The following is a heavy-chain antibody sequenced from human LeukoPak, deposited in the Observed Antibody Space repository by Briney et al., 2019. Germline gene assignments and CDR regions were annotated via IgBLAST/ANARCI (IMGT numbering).Heavy chain of an antibody. V-gene: IGHV4-59*01. CDR1: GGSISSYY. J-gene: IGHJ6*02. CDR3: ARGLLYLYGMDV. CDR2: IYYSGST. Sequence: SETLSLTCTVSGGSISSYYWSWIRQPPGKGLEWIGYIYYSGSTNYNPSLKSRVTISVDTSKNQFSLKLSSVTAAGTAVYYCARGLLYLYGMDVWGQGTTVTVSS.